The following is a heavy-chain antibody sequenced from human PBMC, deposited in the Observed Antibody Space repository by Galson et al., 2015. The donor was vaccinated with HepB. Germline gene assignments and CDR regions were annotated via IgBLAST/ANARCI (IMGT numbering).Heavy chain of an antibody. CDR1: GFTFSSYW. J-gene: IGHJ6*02. CDR2: IKQDGSEK. V-gene: IGHV3-7*03. D-gene: IGHD1-26*01. Sequence: SLRLSCAASGFTFSSYWMSWVRQAPGKGLEWVANIKQDGSEKYYVDSVKGRFTISRDNAKNSLYLQMNSLRAEDTAVYYCARDVGSWEYYYYYGMDVWGQGTTVTVSS. CDR3: ARDVGSWEYYYYYGMDV.